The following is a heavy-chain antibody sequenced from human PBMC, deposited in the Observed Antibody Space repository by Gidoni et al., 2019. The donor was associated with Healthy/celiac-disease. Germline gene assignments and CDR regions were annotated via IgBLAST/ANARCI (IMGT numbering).Heavy chain of an antibody. Sequence: QMQLVQSGPEVKKPGTSVKVSCKASGFTFTRSAMQWVRQARGQRLEWIGWIVVGSGNTNYAQKFQERVTITRDMSTSTAYMELSSLRSEDTAVYYCAADRIVATGYNWFDPGAREPWSPSPQ. J-gene: IGHJ5*02. CDR1: GFTFTRSA. CDR2: IVVGSGNT. CDR3: AADRIVATGYNWFDP. D-gene: IGHD5-12*01. V-gene: IGHV1-58*02.